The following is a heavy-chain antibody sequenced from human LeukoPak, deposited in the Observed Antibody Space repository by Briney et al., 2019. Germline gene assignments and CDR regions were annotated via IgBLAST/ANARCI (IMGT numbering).Heavy chain of an antibody. D-gene: IGHD3-16*02. CDR2: ITTSGSST. CDR3: TRERRGSYHAFDY. CDR1: GFSFSNYY. J-gene: IGHJ4*02. Sequence: GGSLRLSCASSGFSFSNYYMSWVRQAPGKGLEWISYITTSGSSTNYADSVKGRFTISRDNAKNSVVLQMNSLRTEDTAVYYCTRERRGSYHAFDYWGQGTLVTVSS. V-gene: IGHV3-11*01.